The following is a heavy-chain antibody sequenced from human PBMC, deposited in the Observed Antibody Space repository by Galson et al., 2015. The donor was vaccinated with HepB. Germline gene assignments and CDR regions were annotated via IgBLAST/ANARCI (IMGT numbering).Heavy chain of an antibody. CDR3: VTPQGLGTQYWYFDL. CDR2: ISYDGSNK. CDR1: GFTFSSYG. D-gene: IGHD7-27*01. Sequence: SLRLSCAASGFTFSSYGMHWVRQAPGKGLEWVAVISYDGSNKYYADSVKGRFTISRDNSKNTLFLQMSSLRPEDTAVYYCVTPQGLGTQYWYFDLCGRGTLVTVSS. J-gene: IGHJ2*01. V-gene: IGHV3-30*03.